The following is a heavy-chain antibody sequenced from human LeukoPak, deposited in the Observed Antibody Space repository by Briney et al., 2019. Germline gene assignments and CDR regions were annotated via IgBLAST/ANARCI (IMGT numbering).Heavy chain of an antibody. CDR1: GFPFSSYW. V-gene: IGHV3-7*01. D-gene: IGHD3-10*01. J-gene: IGHJ6*02. Sequence: GGSLRLSCAASGFPFSSYWMRWVRRARGKGLEGVANIKQEGSEKFYVDCDGGRFTISRDNSKNTLYLQMNSLRAEDTAVYYCAKDLGYYGSGSYLAIYGMDVWGQGTTVTVSS. CDR3: AKDLGYYGSGSYLAIYGMDV. CDR2: IKQEGSEK.